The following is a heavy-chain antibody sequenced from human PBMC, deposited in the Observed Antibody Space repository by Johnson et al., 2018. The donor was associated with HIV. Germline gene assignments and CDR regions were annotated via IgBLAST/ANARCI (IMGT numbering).Heavy chain of an antibody. J-gene: IGHJ3*02. CDR1: GFTFSSYA. Sequence: QVLLVESGGGVVQPGRSLRLSCAASGFTFSSYAMHWVRQAPGKGLEWVAVISYDGSNKYYADSVKGRFTISRDNSKNTLYLQMNSLRAEDTAVYYCARAREYDSTGHDAFDIWGQGTMVTV. D-gene: IGHD3-22*01. V-gene: IGHV3-30*04. CDR3: ARAREYDSTGHDAFDI. CDR2: ISYDGSNK.